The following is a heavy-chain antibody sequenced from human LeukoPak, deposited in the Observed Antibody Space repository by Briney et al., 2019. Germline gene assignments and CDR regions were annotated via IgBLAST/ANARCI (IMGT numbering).Heavy chain of an antibody. D-gene: IGHD3-22*01. CDR3: ARQSSGYYDLPDY. CDR2: IIPIFGTA. V-gene: IGHV1-69*13. Sequence: GASVKVSCKASGGTFSSYAISWVRQAPGQGLEWMGGIIPIFGTANYAQKFQGRVTITADESTSTAYMELSSLRSEDTAVYYCARQSSGYYDLPDYWGQGTLVTVSS. CDR1: GGTFSSYA. J-gene: IGHJ4*02.